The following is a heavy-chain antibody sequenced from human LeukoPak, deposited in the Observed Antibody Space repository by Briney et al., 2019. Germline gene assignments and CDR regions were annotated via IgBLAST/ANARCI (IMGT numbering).Heavy chain of an antibody. Sequence: SETLSLTCAVSGGSISSSNWWSWVRQPPGKGLAWIGEIYHSGSTNYNPSLKSRVTISVDTSKNQFSLKLSSVTAADTAVYYCARDRTTNGYYDSSGYPYYFDYWGQGTLVTVSS. J-gene: IGHJ4*02. CDR2: IYHSGST. CDR3: ARDRTTNGYYDSSGYPYYFDY. D-gene: IGHD3-22*01. CDR1: GGSISSSNW. V-gene: IGHV4-4*02.